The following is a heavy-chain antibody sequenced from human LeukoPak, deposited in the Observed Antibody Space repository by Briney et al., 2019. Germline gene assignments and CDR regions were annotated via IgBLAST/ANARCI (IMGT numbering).Heavy chain of an antibody. V-gene: IGHV4-31*03. J-gene: IGHJ5*02. CDR1: GGSISSGGYY. CDR3: ARDLSPFYGSGSRSPFDP. CDR2: IYYSGST. Sequence: SSETLSLTCTVSGGSISSGGYYWSWIRQHPGKGLEWIGYIYYSGSTYYNPSLKSRVTISVDTSKNQFSLKLSSVTAADTAVYYCARDLSPFYGSGSRSPFDPWGQGTLVTVSS. D-gene: IGHD3-10*01.